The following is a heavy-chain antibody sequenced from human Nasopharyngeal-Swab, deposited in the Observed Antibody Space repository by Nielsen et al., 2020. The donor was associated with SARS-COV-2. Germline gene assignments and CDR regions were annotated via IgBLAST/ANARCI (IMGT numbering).Heavy chain of an antibody. Sequence: WVRQAPGQGLEWMAIINSSGGSTSYAQKFQGRVTMTRDTSTSTVYMELSSLRSEDTAVYYCAREDYYDSSGYPPYYYYGMDVWGQGTTVTVSS. J-gene: IGHJ6*02. D-gene: IGHD3-22*01. CDR3: AREDYYDSSGYPPYYYYGMDV. CDR2: INSSGGST. V-gene: IGHV1-46*01.